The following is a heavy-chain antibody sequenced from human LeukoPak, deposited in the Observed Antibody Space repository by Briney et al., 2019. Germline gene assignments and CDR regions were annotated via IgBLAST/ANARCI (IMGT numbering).Heavy chain of an antibody. CDR2: MNPNSGNT. D-gene: IGHD3-22*01. Sequence: ASVKVSCKASGYTFTSYDINWVRQATGQGLEWMGWMNPNSGNTGYAQKFQGRVTMTRNTSISTAYMELSSLRSEGTAVYHCARGYYYDSSGYYAYYFDYWGQGTLVTVSS. J-gene: IGHJ4*02. CDR1: GYTFTSYD. V-gene: IGHV1-8*01. CDR3: ARGYYYDSSGYYAYYFDY.